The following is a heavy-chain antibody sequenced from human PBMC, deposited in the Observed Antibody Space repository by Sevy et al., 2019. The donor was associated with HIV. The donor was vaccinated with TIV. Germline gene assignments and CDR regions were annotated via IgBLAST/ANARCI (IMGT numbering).Heavy chain of an antibody. Sequence: GESLKISCKGSGYSFTSHWLGWVRHMPGKGPEWMGIIYPDDSDTKYSPSFQGQVTFSADKSISTAYLQWSSLKASDTAMYYCATSRSGYFDSSGYYIYWGQGTLVTVSS. CDR1: GYSFTSHW. D-gene: IGHD3-22*01. J-gene: IGHJ4*02. V-gene: IGHV5-51*01. CDR3: ATSRSGYFDSSGYYIY. CDR2: IYPDDSDT.